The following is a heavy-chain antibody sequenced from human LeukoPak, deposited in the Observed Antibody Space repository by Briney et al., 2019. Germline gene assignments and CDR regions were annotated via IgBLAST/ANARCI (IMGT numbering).Heavy chain of an antibody. D-gene: IGHD3-9*01. V-gene: IGHV4-61*02. CDR3: ARDGWNYDILTGYKYYFDY. CDR2: IYTSGST. CDR1: GGSINSGSYY. J-gene: IGHJ4*02. Sequence: SETLSLTCTVSGGSINSGSYYWSWIRQPAGKGLEWIGRIYTSGSTNYNPPLKSRVTISVDTSKNQFSLKLSSVTAADTAVYYCARDGWNYDILTGYKYYFDYWGQGTLVTVSS.